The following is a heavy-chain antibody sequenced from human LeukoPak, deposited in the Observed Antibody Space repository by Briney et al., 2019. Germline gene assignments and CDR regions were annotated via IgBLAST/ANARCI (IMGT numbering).Heavy chain of an antibody. V-gene: IGHV3-23*01. D-gene: IGHD3-3*01. CDR2: ISGSGGRT. CDR1: GFTFSSYA. J-gene: IGHJ5*02. Sequence: GGSLRLSCAASGFTFSSYAMSWVRQAPGMGLEWVSAISGSGGRTYFADSLKGRFTISRDNSKNTPYIQMNSLRAEDTAVYYCAREPTSSGWFDTWGQGTLVTVSS. CDR3: AREPTSSGWFDT.